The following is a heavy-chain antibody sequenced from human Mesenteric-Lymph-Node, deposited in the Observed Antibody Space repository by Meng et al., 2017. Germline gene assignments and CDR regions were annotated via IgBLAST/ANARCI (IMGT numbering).Heavy chain of an antibody. CDR1: GFTFSNYW. J-gene: IGHJ4*02. CDR3: ARDFWATGSYLHGSFDY. CDR2: LKGDGTEE. D-gene: IGHD1-26*01. V-gene: IGHV3-7*01. Sequence: GESLKISCSASGFTFSNYWMSWVRQAPGMGLEWLASLKGDGTEEHYVDSVKGRFTISRDNAKNSVFLLMNSVRAEDTAVYYCARDFWATGSYLHGSFDYWGQGTLVTVSS.